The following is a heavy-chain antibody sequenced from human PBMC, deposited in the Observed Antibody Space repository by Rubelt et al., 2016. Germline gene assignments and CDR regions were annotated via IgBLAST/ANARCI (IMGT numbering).Heavy chain of an antibody. Sequence: QVQLVQSGAEVKKPGASVKVSCKASGYTFTSYDINWVRQATGQGLEWMGWMNPNSGNTGYAQKFQGRVTMTRNTSISTAYMEVSSVRSGDTAVYYCERLSITIFGVVVYYYGMDVWGQGSTVTVSS. CDR3: ERLSITIFGVVVYYYGMDV. CDR1: GYTFTSYD. D-gene: IGHD3-3*01. V-gene: IGHV1-8*01. CDR2: MNPNSGNT. J-gene: IGHJ6*02.